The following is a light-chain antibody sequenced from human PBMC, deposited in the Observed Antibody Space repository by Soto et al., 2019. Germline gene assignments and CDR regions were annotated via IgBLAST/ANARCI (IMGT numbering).Light chain of an antibody. CDR2: GAS. Sequence: DIQLTQSPSFLSASVGDRVTITCRASQDINSYLAWYQQKPGKAPKLLIFGASSLQSGVPSRFSGSGSRTEFTLTISSLQPEDVATSYCQQLNSYSSFTFGPGTKVDIK. J-gene: IGKJ3*01. CDR3: QQLNSYSSFT. CDR1: QDINSY. V-gene: IGKV1-9*01.